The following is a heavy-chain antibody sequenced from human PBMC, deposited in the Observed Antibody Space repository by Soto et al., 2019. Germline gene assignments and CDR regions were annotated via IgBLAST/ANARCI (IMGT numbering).Heavy chain of an antibody. V-gene: IGHV3-9*01. CDR1: GFTFDDYA. J-gene: IGHJ6*04. D-gene: IGHD3-10*01. Sequence: EVQLVESGGDLVQPGRSLRLSCAASGFTFDDYARHWVRQVPGKGLEWVAGINGDSDTIAYAASVRGRFTISRDNAKNSLYVQMNSLRAEDTALYYGAKAFQTNMAMMVGWGNGTTVTVSS. CDR3: AKAFQTNMAMMVG. CDR2: INGDSDTI.